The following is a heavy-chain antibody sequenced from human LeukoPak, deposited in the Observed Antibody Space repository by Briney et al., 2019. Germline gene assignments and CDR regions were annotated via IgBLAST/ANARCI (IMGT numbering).Heavy chain of an antibody. CDR1: GGPSSGYY. J-gene: IGHJ6*03. CDR3: ARGFGSGSYYYYYYYMDV. CDR2: INHSGST. D-gene: IGHD1-26*01. V-gene: IGHV4-34*01. Sequence: SETLSLTCAVYGGPSSGYYWSWIRQPPGKGLEWIGEINHSGSTNYNPSLKSRVTISVDTSKNQFSLKLSSVTAADTAVYYCARGFGSGSYYYYYYYMDVWGKGTTVTVSS.